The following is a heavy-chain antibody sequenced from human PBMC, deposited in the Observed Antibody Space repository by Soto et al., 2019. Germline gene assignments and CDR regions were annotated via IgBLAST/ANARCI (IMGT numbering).Heavy chain of an antibody. CDR3: ARSQYCGGDCSGMDV. Sequence: GGSLRLSCAASGFTFSSYSMNWVRQAPGKGLEWVSYISSSSSTIYYADSVKGRFTISRDNAKNSLYLQMNSLRAEDTAVYYCARSQYCGGDCSGMDVWGQGTTVTVS. V-gene: IGHV3-48*04. D-gene: IGHD2-21*02. J-gene: IGHJ6*02. CDR1: GFTFSSYS. CDR2: ISSSSSTI.